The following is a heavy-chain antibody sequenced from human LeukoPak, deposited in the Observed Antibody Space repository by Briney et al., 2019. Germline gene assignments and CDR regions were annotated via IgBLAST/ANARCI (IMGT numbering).Heavy chain of an antibody. Sequence: GGSLRLSCAASGFTLRNYAMSWVRQAPGKGLEWVSGISGSGGSTYYADSVKGRFTISRDNSKNTLYLQMNSLRAEDTAVYYCAKSLDYGDYDYYFDYWGQGTLVTVSS. V-gene: IGHV3-23*01. D-gene: IGHD4-17*01. CDR1: GFTLRNYA. CDR2: ISGSGGST. CDR3: AKSLDYGDYDYYFDY. J-gene: IGHJ4*02.